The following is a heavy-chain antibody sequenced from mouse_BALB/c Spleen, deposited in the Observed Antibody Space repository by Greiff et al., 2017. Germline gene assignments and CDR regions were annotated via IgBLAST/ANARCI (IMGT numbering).Heavy chain of an antibody. Sequence: QVQLQQSGPGLVQPSQSLSITCTVSGFSLTSYGVHWVRQSPGKGLEWLGVIWSGGSTDYNAAFISRLSISKDNSKSQVFFKMNSLQANDTAIYYCARGNRYDGGDYWGQGTSVTVSS. CDR3: ARGNRYDGGDY. CDR1: GFSLTSYG. J-gene: IGHJ4*01. CDR2: IWSGGST. V-gene: IGHV2-2*02. D-gene: IGHD2-14*01.